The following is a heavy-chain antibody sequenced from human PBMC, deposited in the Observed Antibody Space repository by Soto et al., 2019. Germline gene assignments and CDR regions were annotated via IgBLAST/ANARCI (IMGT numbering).Heavy chain of an antibody. CDR3: ARENLVVVVPAAMRPYYYYGMDV. CDR1: GDSVSSNSAA. D-gene: IGHD2-2*01. Sequence: PSQTLSLTCAISGDSVSSNSAAWNWIRQSPSRGLEWLGRTYYRSKWYNDYAVSVKSRITINPDTSKNQFSLQLNSVTPEDTAVYYCARENLVVVVPAAMRPYYYYGMDVWGQGTTVTVSS. CDR2: TYYRSKWYN. J-gene: IGHJ6*02. V-gene: IGHV6-1*01.